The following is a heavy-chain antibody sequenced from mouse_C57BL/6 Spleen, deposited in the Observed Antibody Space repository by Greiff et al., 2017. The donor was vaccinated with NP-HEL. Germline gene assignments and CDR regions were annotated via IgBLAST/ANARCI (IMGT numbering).Heavy chain of an antibody. CDR1: GYTFTSYW. D-gene: IGHD2-4*01. CDR3: THDYDECYAMDY. Sequence: QVQLQQPGAELVKPGASVKLSCKASGYTFTSYWMHWVKQRPGQGLEWIGMIHPNSGSTNYNEKFKSKATLTVDKSSSTAYMQLSSLTSEDSAVYYCTHDYDECYAMDYWGQGTSVTVSS. V-gene: IGHV1-64*01. CDR2: IHPNSGST. J-gene: IGHJ4*01.